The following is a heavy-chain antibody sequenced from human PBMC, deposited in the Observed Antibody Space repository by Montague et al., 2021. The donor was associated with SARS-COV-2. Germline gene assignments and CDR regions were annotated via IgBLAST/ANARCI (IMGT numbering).Heavy chain of an antibody. V-gene: IGHV4-59*13. Sequence: SETLSLTCTVSGGSISSYYWSWIRQPPGKGLEWIGYMNYSGSTNYNPSLKRRVTLSVDTSKNQFSLKLSSVTAADTAVYYCARDFDYWGQGTLVTVSS. CDR1: GGSISSYY. J-gene: IGHJ4*02. CDR2: MNYSGST. CDR3: ARDFDY.